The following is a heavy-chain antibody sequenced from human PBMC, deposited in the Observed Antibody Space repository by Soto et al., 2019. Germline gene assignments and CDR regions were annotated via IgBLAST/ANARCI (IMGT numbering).Heavy chain of an antibody. CDR3: ARRWGRTFDY. D-gene: IGHD7-27*01. J-gene: IGHJ4*02. CDR1: DGSFSSYY. Sequence: SETLSLTCDVYDGSFSSYYWSWIRQPPGKGLEWIGYIYYSGSTNYNPSLKSRVTISVDTSKNQFSLKLSSVTAADTAVYYCARRWGRTFDYWGQGTLVTVSS. V-gene: IGHV4-59*08. CDR2: IYYSGST.